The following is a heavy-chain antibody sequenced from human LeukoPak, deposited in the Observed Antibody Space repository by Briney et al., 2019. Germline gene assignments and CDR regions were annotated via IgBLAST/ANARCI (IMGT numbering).Heavy chain of an antibody. CDR2: INHSGST. Sequence: SQTLSLTCAVSGGSISNGGYSWSWIRQPPGKGLEWIGEINHSGSTNYNPSLKSRVTISVDTSKNQFPLKLSSVTAADTAVYYCARVGPIVATIDDAFDIWGQGTMVTVSS. CDR3: ARVGPIVATIDDAFDI. CDR1: GGSISNGGYS. J-gene: IGHJ3*02. D-gene: IGHD5-12*01. V-gene: IGHV4-30-2*01.